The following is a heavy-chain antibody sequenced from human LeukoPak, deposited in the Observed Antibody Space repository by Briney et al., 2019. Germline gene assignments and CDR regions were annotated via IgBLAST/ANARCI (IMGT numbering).Heavy chain of an antibody. J-gene: IGHJ6*02. CDR3: ARQTEYYYGSGPTAGLDV. Sequence: SETLSLTCTVSGGSISSYYWNWIRQPPGKGLEWIGYIYYSGSSNYNPSLKSRVTISVDTSKNQFSLRLSSVTAADTAVYYCARQTEYYYGSGPTAGLDVWGQGTTVTVSS. D-gene: IGHD3-10*01. CDR2: IYYSGSS. CDR1: GGSISSYY. V-gene: IGHV4-59*08.